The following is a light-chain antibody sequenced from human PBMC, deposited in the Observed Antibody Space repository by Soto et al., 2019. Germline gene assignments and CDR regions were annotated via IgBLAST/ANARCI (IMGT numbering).Light chain of an antibody. V-gene: IGLV1-44*01. CDR2: SNN. CDR1: SSNIGSNT. CDR3: AVWDDSLNGPV. Sequence: QSVLTQPPSASGTPGQRVTISCSGSSSNIGSNTVNWYQQLPGTAPKLLIYSNNQRPSGVPDRFSGSKSGTSASLAISGLQSEDEAEYYCAVWDDSLNGPVFGGGTKLTVL. J-gene: IGLJ2*01.